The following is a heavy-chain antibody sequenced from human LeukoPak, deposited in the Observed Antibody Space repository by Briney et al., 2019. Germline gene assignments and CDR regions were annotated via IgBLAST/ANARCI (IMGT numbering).Heavy chain of an antibody. J-gene: IGHJ4*02. D-gene: IGHD6-19*01. CDR1: GFTFGDYY. CDR2: ISRSGSTI. Sequence: GGSLRLSCAASGFTFGDYYMSWIRQAPGKGLEWVSYISRSGSTIYYADSVKGRFTISRDNAKNSLYLQMNSLRAEDTAVYYCALGIAVAGTLDYWGQGTLVTVSS. V-gene: IGHV3-11*04. CDR3: ALGIAVAGTLDY.